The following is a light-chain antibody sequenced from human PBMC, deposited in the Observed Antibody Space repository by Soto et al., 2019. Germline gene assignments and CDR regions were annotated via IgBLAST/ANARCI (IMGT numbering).Light chain of an antibody. J-gene: IGKJ2*01. CDR3: QQFGSPPLYT. CDR1: QSVSSSY. Sequence: EIVLTQSPGTLSLSPGDRATLSCRASQSVSSSYLAWYQQKPGQAPRLLIYGTSSMATGIPDRFSGSGSGTDSTLTISRLGPEDCAVYYCQQFGSPPLYTFGQGTKLGIK. CDR2: GTS. V-gene: IGKV3-20*01.